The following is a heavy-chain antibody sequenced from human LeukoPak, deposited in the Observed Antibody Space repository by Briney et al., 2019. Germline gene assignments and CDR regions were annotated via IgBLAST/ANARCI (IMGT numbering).Heavy chain of an antibody. J-gene: IGHJ4*02. V-gene: IGHV4-39*01. D-gene: IGHD3-22*01. CDR3: ASDSSGYYYFDY. Sequence: KPSETLSLTCTVSGGSISSSSYYWGWIRQPPGKGLEWIGSIYYSGSTYYNPSLKSRVIISVDTSKNQFSLKLSSVTAADTAVYYCASDSSGYYYFDYWGQGTLVTVSS. CDR2: IYYSGST. CDR1: GGSISSSSYY.